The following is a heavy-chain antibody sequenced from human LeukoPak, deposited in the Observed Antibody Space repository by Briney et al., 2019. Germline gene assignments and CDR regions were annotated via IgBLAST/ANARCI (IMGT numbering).Heavy chain of an antibody. CDR2: ISSSSYI. J-gene: IGHJ4*02. D-gene: IGHD6-13*01. V-gene: IGHV3-21*01. CDR1: GFTFSSYS. CDR3: ARVSQVLAAADY. Sequence: GGSLRLSCAASGFTFSSYSMNWVRQAPGKGLEWVSSISSSSYIYYADSVKGRFTISRDNAKNSLYLQMNSLRAEDTAVYYCARVSQVLAAADYWGQGTLVTVSS.